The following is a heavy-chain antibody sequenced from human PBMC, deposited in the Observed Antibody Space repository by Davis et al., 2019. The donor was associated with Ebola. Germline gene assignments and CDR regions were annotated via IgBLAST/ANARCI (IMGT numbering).Heavy chain of an antibody. J-gene: IGHJ5*02. D-gene: IGHD1-7*01. V-gene: IGHV3-20*04. CDR2: INWNGGST. CDR3: ARDLDNWNYAFNWFDP. CDR1: GFTFDDYG. Sequence: GESLKISCAASGFTFDDYGMSWVRQAPGKGLECVSGINWNGGSTGYADSVKGRFTISRDNAKNSLYLQMNSLRAEDTAVYYCARDLDNWNYAFNWFDPWGQGTLVTVSS.